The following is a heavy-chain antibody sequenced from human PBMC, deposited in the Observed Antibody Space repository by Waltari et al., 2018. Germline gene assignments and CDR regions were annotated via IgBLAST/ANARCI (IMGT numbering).Heavy chain of an antibody. CDR3: ATTLLYGDYVPEFDY. V-gene: IGHV1-8*02. D-gene: IGHD4-17*01. J-gene: IGHJ4*02. Sequence: QVQLVQSGAEVKKPGASVKVSCKASGYTLPSYDINWVRQAPGQGLAWRGWMNPNSGNTGYAQKFQDRVTMTRNTSIGTAYMELSSLRSEDTAVYCCATTLLYGDYVPEFDYWGQGTLVTVSS. CDR1: GYTLPSYD. CDR2: MNPNSGNT.